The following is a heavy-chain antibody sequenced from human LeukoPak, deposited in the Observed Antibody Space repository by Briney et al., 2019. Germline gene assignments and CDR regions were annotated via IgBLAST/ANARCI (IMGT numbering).Heavy chain of an antibody. CDR1: GGSFSDYY. V-gene: IGHV4-34*01. CDR3: AGDYYGSGSFDY. J-gene: IGHJ4*02. D-gene: IGHD3-10*01. CDR2: INHSGST. Sequence: SETLSLTCAVYGGSFSDYYWSWIRQPPGKGLEWIGEINHSGSTNYNPSLKSRVTISVDTSKNQFSLKLSSVTAADTAVYYCAGDYYGSGSFDYWGQGTLVTVSS.